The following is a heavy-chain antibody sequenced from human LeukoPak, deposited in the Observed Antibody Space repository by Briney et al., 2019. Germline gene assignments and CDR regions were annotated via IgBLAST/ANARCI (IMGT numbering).Heavy chain of an antibody. J-gene: IGHJ4*02. CDR2: ISWNSGSI. V-gene: IGHV3-9*01. D-gene: IGHD6-13*01. CDR3: ARPLDSSNNYFDY. Sequence: GGSLRLSCAASGFTFDDYAMHWVRQAPGKGLEWVSGISWNSGSIGYADSVKGRFTISRDNAKNSLYLQMNSLRAEDTAVYYCARPLDSSNNYFDYWGQGTLVTVSA. CDR1: GFTFDDYA.